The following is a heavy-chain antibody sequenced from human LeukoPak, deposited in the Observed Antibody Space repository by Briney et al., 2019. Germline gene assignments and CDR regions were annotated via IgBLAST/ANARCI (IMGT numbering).Heavy chain of an antibody. CDR2: ISWDGGST. D-gene: IGHD3-10*01. J-gene: IGHJ3*02. CDR1: GFTFDDYA. Sequence: GGSLRLSCAASGFTFDDYAMHWVRQAPGKGLEWVSLISWDGGSTYYADSVKGRFTISRDNSKNSLYLQMNSLRAEDTALYHCAKDSARGRPDAFDIWGQGTMVTVSS. V-gene: IGHV3-43D*03. CDR3: AKDSARGRPDAFDI.